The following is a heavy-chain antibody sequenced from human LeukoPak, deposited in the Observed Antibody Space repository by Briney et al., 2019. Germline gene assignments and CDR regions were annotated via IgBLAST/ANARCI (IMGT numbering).Heavy chain of an antibody. J-gene: IGHJ4*02. Sequence: GASVKVSCKASGGTFSSYAISWVRQAPGQGLEWMGGIIPIFGTANYAQKFQGRVTITADESTSTAYMELSSLRSEDTAVYYCATWGVVTAGAHDYWGQGTLVTVSS. CDR3: ATWGVVTAGAHDY. CDR2: IIPIFGTA. V-gene: IGHV1-69*13. CDR1: GGTFSSYA. D-gene: IGHD2-21*02.